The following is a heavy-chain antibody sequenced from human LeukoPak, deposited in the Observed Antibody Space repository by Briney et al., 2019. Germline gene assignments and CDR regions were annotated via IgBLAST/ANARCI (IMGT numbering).Heavy chain of an antibody. D-gene: IGHD3-22*01. CDR2: IIPILGIA. J-gene: IGHJ4*02. CDR3: ARGITMIVVGEYYFDY. Sequence: SVKVSCKASGYTFTSYGISWVRQAPGQGLEWMGRIIPILGIANYAQKFQGRVTITADKSTSTAYMELSSLRSEDTAVYYCARGITMIVVGEYYFDYWGQGTLVTVSS. V-gene: IGHV1-69*04. CDR1: GYTFTSYG.